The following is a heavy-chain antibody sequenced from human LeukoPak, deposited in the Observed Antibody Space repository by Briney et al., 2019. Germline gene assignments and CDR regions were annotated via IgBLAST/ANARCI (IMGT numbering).Heavy chain of an antibody. CDR1: GFSFSSFG. CDR3: AKFYRATRGACDS. J-gene: IGHJ4*02. V-gene: IGHV3-23*01. CDR2: ISGSDGST. Sequence: GGSLRLSCAASGFSFSSFGMSWVRQAPGKGLEWVSRISGSDGSTDYADSVKGRFTISRDNSKNTLYLQMNSLRAEDTAIYYCAKFYRATRGACDSWGQGTLVTVSS. D-gene: IGHD2-21*02.